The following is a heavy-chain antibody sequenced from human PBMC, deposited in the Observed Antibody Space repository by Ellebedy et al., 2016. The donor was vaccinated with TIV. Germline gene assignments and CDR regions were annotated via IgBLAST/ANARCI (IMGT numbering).Heavy chain of an antibody. CDR2: INWNSGNI. D-gene: IGHD5-12*01. Sequence: SLKISCAASGFTFDDYAMHWVRQAPGKGLEWVSSINWNSGNIGYADSVKGRFTISRDNAKNTLYLQMGSLTIEDMAVYYCARDKEGGFAFDPWGQGTLVTVSS. J-gene: IGHJ5*02. CDR1: GFTFDDYA. CDR3: ARDKEGGFAFDP. V-gene: IGHV3-9*03.